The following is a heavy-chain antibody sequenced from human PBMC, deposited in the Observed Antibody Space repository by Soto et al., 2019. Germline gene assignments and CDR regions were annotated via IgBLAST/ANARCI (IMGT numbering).Heavy chain of an antibody. CDR2: ISYDGSNK. Sequence: VQLVESGGGVVQPGRSLRLSCAASGFTFSSYGMHWVRQAPGKGLEWVAVISYDGSNKYYADSVKGRFTISRDNSKNTLYLQMNSLRAEDTAVYYCAKDSEDIVVVPAATAYYYYGMDVWGQGTTVTVSS. V-gene: IGHV3-30*18. CDR1: GFTFSSYG. CDR3: AKDSEDIVVVPAATAYYYYGMDV. J-gene: IGHJ6*02. D-gene: IGHD2-2*01.